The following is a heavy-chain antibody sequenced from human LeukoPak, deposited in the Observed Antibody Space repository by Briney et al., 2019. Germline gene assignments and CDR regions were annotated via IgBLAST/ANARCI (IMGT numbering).Heavy chain of an antibody. J-gene: IGHJ2*01. D-gene: IGHD3-10*01. CDR2: ISGSGGST. V-gene: IGHV3-23*01. CDR3: AKDGSSDYNWYFDL. CDR1: GFTLSSYA. Sequence: GGSLRLSCAASGFTLSSYAMSWVRQAPGKGLEWVSAISGSGGSTYYADSVKGRFTISRDNSKNTLYLQMNSLRAEDTAVYYCAKDGSSDYNWYFDLWGRGTLVTVSS.